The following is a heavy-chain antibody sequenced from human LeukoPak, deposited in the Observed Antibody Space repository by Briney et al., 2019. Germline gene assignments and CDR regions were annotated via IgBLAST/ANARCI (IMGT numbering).Heavy chain of an antibody. CDR1: GFTFSTYG. CDR2: VWYDGSNI. CDR3: ARGGYSGTYYFDY. J-gene: IGHJ4*02. Sequence: PGRSLTLSCAASGFTFSTYGMHWVRHAPGLGLMGLAVVWYDGSNIDYVDSVKGRFTISRDNSKSTLFLQMNSLTAEDTAVYYCARGGYSGTYYFDYWGQGALVTVSS. D-gene: IGHD1-26*01. V-gene: IGHV3-33*01.